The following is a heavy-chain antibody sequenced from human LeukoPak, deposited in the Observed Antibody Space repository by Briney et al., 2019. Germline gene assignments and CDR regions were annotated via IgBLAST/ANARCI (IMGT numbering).Heavy chain of an antibody. CDR3: AREGSHYYGSGSYDY. CDR2: IYYSGST. CDR1: GGSISSGGYS. D-gene: IGHD3-10*01. V-gene: IGHV4-30-4*07. Sequence: TSQTLSLTCAVSGGSISSGGYSWSWIRQPPGKGLEWIGYIYYSGSTYYNPSLKSRVTISVDTSKNQFSLKLSSVTAADTAVYYCAREGSHYYGSGSYDYWGQGTLVTVSS. J-gene: IGHJ4*02.